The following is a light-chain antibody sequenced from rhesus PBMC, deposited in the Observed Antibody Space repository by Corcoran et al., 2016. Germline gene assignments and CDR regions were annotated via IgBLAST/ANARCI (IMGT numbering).Light chain of an antibody. CDR1: QSVSSS. CDR2: DAS. Sequence: EIVLTQSPATLSLSPGERATLSCRASQSVSSSLAWYQQKPGQAPRLLIYDASSRATGIPDRVRGSGSGTDFTLTISSLEPEDVGVYYCQQYSNWLTFGGGTKVELK. J-gene: IGKJ4*01. V-gene: IGKV3-35*01. CDR3: QQYSNWLT.